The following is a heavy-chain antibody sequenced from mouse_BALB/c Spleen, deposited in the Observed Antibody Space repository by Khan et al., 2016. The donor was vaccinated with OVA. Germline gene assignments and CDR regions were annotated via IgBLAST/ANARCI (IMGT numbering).Heavy chain of an antibody. D-gene: IGHD2-14*01. Sequence: EVQLQESGPSLVKPSQTLSLTCSVTGDSITSGYWSWIRKFPGNKLEYMGYMIYSGNTYYNHPLNSRISITRHTSKNQYYLQLNSVTTEDTATYYCARSTYRYAFAYWGQGTLVTVSA. J-gene: IGHJ3*01. CDR2: MIYSGNT. CDR1: GDSITSGY. CDR3: ARSTYRYAFAY. V-gene: IGHV3-8*02.